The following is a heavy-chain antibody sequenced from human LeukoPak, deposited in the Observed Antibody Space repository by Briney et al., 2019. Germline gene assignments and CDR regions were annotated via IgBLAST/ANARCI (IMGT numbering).Heavy chain of an antibody. CDR2: INAGNGNT. CDR1: GYTFTTYA. V-gene: IGHV1-3*01. CDR3: ARPDYGDTPPRY. J-gene: IGHJ4*02. Sequence: GASXKVSCKASGYTFTTYAMHWVRQAPGQRLEWMGWINAGNGNTKYSQKFQGRVTITSDTSASTAYMELSSLRSEDTAVYYCARPDYGDTPPRYWGQGTLVTVSS. D-gene: IGHD4-17*01.